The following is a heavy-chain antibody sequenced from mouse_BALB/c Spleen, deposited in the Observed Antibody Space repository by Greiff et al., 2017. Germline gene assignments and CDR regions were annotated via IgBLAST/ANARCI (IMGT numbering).Heavy chain of an antibody. CDR2: ISSGSSTI. CDR1: GFTFSSFG. Sequence: VMLVESGGGLVQPGGSRKLSCAASGFTFSSFGMHWVRQAPEKGLEWVAYISSGSSTIYYADTVKGRFTISRDNPKNTLFLQMTSLRSEDTAMYYCARSHYYGSRSAMDYWGQGTSVTVSS. J-gene: IGHJ4*01. CDR3: ARSHYYGSRSAMDY. D-gene: IGHD1-1*01. V-gene: IGHV5-17*02.